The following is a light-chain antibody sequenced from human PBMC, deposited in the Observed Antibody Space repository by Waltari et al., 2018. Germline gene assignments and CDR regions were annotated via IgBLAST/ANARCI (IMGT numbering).Light chain of an antibody. J-gene: IGKJ2*01. V-gene: IGKV4-1*01. Sequence: DIVMTQSPDSLAVSLGGRATINCQSRQSVLFSSNNNNYLAWYQLKPGQPPKPLLYWASIRQSGVPDRFSGSGSATDFTLTISSLQAEDVAVYFCLQYYSRPYTFGQGTKLELK. CDR2: WAS. CDR1: QSVLFSSNNNNY. CDR3: LQYYSRPYT.